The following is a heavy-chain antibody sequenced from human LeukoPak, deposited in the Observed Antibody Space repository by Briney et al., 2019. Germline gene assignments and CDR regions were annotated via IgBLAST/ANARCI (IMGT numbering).Heavy chain of an antibody. J-gene: IGHJ4*02. CDR2: ISGSGGST. V-gene: IGHV3-23*01. CDR1: GFTFSSYA. D-gene: IGHD2-2*01. CDR3: AKDPMRGSSTSTFDY. Sequence: PGGSLRLSCAASGFTFSSYAMSWVRQAPGKGLEWVSAISGSGGSTYYADSVKGRFTISRDNSKNTLYLQMNSLRAEDTAVYYCAKDPMRGSSTSTFDYWGQGTLVTVSS.